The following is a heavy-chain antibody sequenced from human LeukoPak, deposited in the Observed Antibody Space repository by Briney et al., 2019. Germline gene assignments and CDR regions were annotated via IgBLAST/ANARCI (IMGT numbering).Heavy chain of an antibody. Sequence: GGSLRLSCAASGFTVSKNYMTWVRQAPGKGLEWVSVIYSDGSTYYADSVKGRFTISRDNSKNTLYLQVNSLRAEDTAVYYCAQLPTGAYWGQGTLVTVSS. CDR3: AQLPTGAY. J-gene: IGHJ4*02. CDR2: IYSDGST. D-gene: IGHD2-2*01. V-gene: IGHV3-66*01. CDR1: GFTVSKNY.